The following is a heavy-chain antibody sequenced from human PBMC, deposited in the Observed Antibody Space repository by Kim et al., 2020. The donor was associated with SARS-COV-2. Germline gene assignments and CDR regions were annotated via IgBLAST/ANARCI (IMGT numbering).Heavy chain of an antibody. CDR2: IYTSGST. V-gene: IGHV4-61*02. D-gene: IGHD2-15*01. CDR1: GGSISSGSYY. Sequence: SETLSLTCTVSGGSISSGSYYWSWIRQPAGKGLEWIGRIYTSGSTNYNPSLKSRVTISVDTSKNQFSLKLSSVTAADTAVYYCATGNCSGGSCQHAFDIWGQGTMVTVSS. CDR3: ATGNCSGGSCQHAFDI. J-gene: IGHJ3*02.